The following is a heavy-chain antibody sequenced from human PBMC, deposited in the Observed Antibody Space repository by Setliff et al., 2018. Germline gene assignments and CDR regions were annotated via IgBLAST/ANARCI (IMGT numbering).Heavy chain of an antibody. V-gene: IGHV4-31*03. CDR3: ARDGRFGGPSQGPDY. CDR1: GVSISSGNYF. J-gene: IGHJ4*02. CDR2: IYSSGGS. D-gene: IGHD3-10*01. Sequence: ASETLSLTCTVSGVSISSGNYFWSWIRQHPAKGLEWIGYIYSSGGSYYNPSLKSRVTISIDRSKNQFFLEVTSVTAADTAVYFCARDGRFGGPSQGPDYWGQGTLVTVSS.